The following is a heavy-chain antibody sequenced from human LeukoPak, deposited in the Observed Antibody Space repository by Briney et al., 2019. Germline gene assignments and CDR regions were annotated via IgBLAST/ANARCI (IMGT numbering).Heavy chain of an antibody. CDR2: ISSSGSTI. J-gene: IGHJ4*02. D-gene: IGHD5-24*01. CDR1: GLTFSDYY. V-gene: IGHV3-11*01. CDR3: AREARDGYNSY. Sequence: GGSLRLSCAASGLTFSDYYMSWIRQAPGKGLEWVSYISSSGSTIYYADSVKGRFTISRDNAKNSLYLQMNSLRAEDTAVYYCAREARDGYNSYWGQGTLVTVSS.